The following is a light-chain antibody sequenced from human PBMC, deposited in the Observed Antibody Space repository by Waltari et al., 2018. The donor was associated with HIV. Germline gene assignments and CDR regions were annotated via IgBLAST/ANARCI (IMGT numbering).Light chain of an antibody. CDR1: QDLGKW. CDR2: MTS. Sequence: IQMTQSPSNLSASVGDTVILTCRASQDLGKWLAWYPQTPGRAPKLLISMTSVLESGVPSRFRGSGSGTTFTLTITGLQPDDIGTYFCQQYSTHYAFGQGTRVE. CDR3: QQYSTHYA. J-gene: IGKJ2*01. V-gene: IGKV1-5*03.